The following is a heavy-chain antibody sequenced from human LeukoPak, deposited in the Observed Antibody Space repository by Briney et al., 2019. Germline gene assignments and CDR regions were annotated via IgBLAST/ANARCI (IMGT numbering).Heavy chain of an antibody. J-gene: IGHJ3*02. Sequence: GGSLRLSCAASGFTFSSYAMSWVRQAPGKGLEGVSAISGSGGSTYYADSGKGRFTISRDNSKNTLYLQMNSLRAEDTAVYYCAKDRGQRWLQSTAFDIWGQGTMVTVSS. CDR2: ISGSGGST. CDR1: GFTFSSYA. V-gene: IGHV3-23*01. D-gene: IGHD5-12*01. CDR3: AKDRGQRWLQSTAFDI.